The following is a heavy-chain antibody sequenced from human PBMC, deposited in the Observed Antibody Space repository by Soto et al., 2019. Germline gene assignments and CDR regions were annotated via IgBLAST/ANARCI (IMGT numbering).Heavy chain of an antibody. Sequence: QLQLVESGGGVVQPGRSLRLSCAASGFTFSSYGMHWVRQAPGKGLEWVAVIRYDGSKKYYVDSVKGRFTISRDNSKNTLYLQMNSLRAEDTAVYYCARDGYCSGGSCYSVPVFDYWGQGTLVTVSS. CDR2: IRYDGSKK. CDR3: ARDGYCSGGSCYSVPVFDY. V-gene: IGHV3-33*01. J-gene: IGHJ4*02. CDR1: GFTFSSYG. D-gene: IGHD2-15*01.